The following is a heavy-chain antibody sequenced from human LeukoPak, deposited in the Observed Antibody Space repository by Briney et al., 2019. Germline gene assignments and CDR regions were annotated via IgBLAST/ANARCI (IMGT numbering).Heavy chain of an antibody. J-gene: IGHJ4*02. D-gene: IGHD5-12*01. CDR3: ARDGLDIVATIPYYFDY. Sequence: GGSLRLSCAASGFIFGSYAMHWVRPAPGKGLEWVAVISYDGSNKYYADSVKGRFTISRDNSKDTLYLQMNSLRAEDTAVYYCARDGLDIVATIPYYFDYWGQGTLVTVSS. V-gene: IGHV3-30*04. CDR1: GFIFGSYA. CDR2: ISYDGSNK.